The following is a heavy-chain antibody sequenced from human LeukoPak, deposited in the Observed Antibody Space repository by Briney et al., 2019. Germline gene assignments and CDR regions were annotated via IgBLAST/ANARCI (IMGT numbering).Heavy chain of an antibody. CDR3: AKVVADGDYRN. V-gene: IGHV3-23*01. Sequence: GGSLRLSCAASGFTFSSYAMSWVRQAPGKGLEWVSAISGSGGSTYYADSVKGRFTISRDNSKNTLYLQMNSLRAEATAVYYCAKVVADGDYRNWGQGTLVTVSS. CDR2: ISGSGGST. CDR1: GFTFSSYA. D-gene: IGHD4-17*01. J-gene: IGHJ4*02.